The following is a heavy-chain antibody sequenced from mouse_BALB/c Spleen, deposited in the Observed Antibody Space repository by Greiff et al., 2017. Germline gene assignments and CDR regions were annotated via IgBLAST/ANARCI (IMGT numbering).Heavy chain of an antibody. V-gene: IGHV2-5-1*01. Sequence: VQLQQSGPSLVQPSQSLSITCTVSGFSLTSYGVHWVRQSPGKGLEWLGVIWRGGSTDYNAAFMSRLSITKDNSKSQVFFKMNRLQADDTAIYYCAKNGRTGYYFDYWGQGTTLTVSS. J-gene: IGHJ2*01. CDR2: IWRGGST. D-gene: IGHD4-1*01. CDR3: AKNGRTGYYFDY. CDR1: GFSLTSYG.